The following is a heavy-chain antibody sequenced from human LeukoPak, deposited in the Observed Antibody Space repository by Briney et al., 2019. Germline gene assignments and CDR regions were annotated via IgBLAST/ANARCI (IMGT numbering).Heavy chain of an antibody. CDR2: RNPNSGNT. D-gene: IGHD3-3*01. Sequence: ASVKVSCKASGYTFTSYDINWVRQATGQGLEWMGWRNPNSGNTGYAQKFQGRVTMTRNTSISTAYMELSSLRSEDTAVYYCARGFLTPTYYDFWSGYYPARDNWFDPWGQGTLVTVSS. J-gene: IGHJ5*02. CDR3: ARGFLTPTYYDFWSGYYPARDNWFDP. CDR1: GYTFTSYD. V-gene: IGHV1-8*01.